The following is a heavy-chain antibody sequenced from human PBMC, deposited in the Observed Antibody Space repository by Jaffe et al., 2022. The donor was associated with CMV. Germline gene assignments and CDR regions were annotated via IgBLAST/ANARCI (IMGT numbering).Heavy chain of an antibody. Sequence: EVQLLESGGDLVQPGGSLRISCAAPGFTFSSYAMSWVRQAPGKGLEWVSTISGQTANTDYADSVKGRFTFSRDESKNTLYLQMTSLRAEDTAVYYCASRGAGGSGPFDHWGQGTLVTVSS. CDR1: GFTFSSYA. V-gene: IGHV3-23*01. CDR2: ISGQTANT. D-gene: IGHD2-15*01. CDR3: ASRGAGGSGPFDH. J-gene: IGHJ4*02.